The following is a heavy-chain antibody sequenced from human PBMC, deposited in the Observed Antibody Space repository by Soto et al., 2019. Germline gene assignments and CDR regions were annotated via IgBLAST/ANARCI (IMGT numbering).Heavy chain of an antibody. Sequence: SLRLSCAASGFTFSSYGMHWVRQAPGKGLEWVAVISYDGSNKYYADSVKGRFTISRDNSKNTLYLQMNSLRAEDTAVYYCANDLDLYYYYGMDVWGQGTTVTVSS. CDR2: ISYDGSNK. D-gene: IGHD3-3*01. CDR1: GFTFSSYG. J-gene: IGHJ6*02. CDR3: ANDLDLYYYYGMDV. V-gene: IGHV3-30*18.